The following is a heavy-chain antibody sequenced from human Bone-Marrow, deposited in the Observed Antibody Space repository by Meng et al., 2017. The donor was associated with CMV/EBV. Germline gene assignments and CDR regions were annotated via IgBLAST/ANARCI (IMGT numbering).Heavy chain of an antibody. CDR1: GFTFSDYY. J-gene: IGHJ4*02. D-gene: IGHD3-10*01. V-gene: IGHV3-23*01. CDR3: AKGLHYHGAGSYTDY. Sequence: SGFTFSDYYMSWVRQAPGKGLEWVSIISASGGTTYYADSVKGRFTISRENSKNTLFMQMNSLRAEDTAIYYCAKGLHYHGAGSYTDYWGQGTLVTVSS. CDR2: ISASGGTT.